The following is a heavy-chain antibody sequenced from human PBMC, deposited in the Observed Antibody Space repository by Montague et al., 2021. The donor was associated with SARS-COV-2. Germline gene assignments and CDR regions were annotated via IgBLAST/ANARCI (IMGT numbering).Heavy chain of an antibody. CDR1: GGTVGSSNFY. D-gene: IGHD3-10*01. CDR3: ASSGGYYYYYQGVDV. J-gene: IGHJ6*02. Sequence: SETLSLTCTVSGGTVGSSNFYWGWIRQPPGKGLEWIGSVYYSGITYYRPSLKSRVTISVDTSKNHFSLKLNSVTAADTAVYYCASSGGYYYYYQGVDVWGQGTTVTVSS. V-gene: IGHV4-39*02. CDR2: VYYSGIT.